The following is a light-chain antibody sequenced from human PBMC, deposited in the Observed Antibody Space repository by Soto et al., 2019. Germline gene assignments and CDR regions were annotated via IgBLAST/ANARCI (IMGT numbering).Light chain of an antibody. CDR1: SSDVGGYNY. V-gene: IGLV2-14*03. CDR2: DVS. CDR3: SSYTSSSTYV. J-gene: IGLJ1*01. Sequence: QSALTQPASASGSPGQSIAISCTGTSSDVGGYNYVSWYQQHPGKTPKLMICDVSNRPSGVPNRFSGSKSGNTASLTISGLQAEDEAEYYCSSYTSSSTYVFGTGTKVTVL.